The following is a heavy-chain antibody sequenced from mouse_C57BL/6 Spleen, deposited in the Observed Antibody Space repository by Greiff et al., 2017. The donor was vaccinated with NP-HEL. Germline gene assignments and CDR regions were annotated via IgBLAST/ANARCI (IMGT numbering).Heavy chain of an antibody. CDR3: ARDDGYYVGAMDY. D-gene: IGHD2-3*01. CDR1: GYSITSGYD. CDR2: ISYSGST. V-gene: IGHV3-1*01. Sequence: EVHLQQSGPGMVKPSQSLSLTCTVTGYSITSGYDWHWIRHFPGNKLEWMGYISYSGSTNYNPSLKSRISITHDTSKNHFFLKLNSVTTEDTATYYCARDDGYYVGAMDYWGQGTSVTVSS. J-gene: IGHJ4*01.